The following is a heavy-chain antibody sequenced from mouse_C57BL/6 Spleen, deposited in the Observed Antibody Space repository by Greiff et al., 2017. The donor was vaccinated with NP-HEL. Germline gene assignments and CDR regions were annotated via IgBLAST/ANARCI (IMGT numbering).Heavy chain of an antibody. J-gene: IGHJ4*01. CDR2: ISNGGGST. Sequence: DVHLVESGGGLVQPGGSLKLSCAASGFTFSDYYMYWVRQTPEKRLEWVAYISNGGGSTYYPDTVKGRFTISRDNAKNTLYLQMSRLKSEDTAMYYCARRDSNYAMDYWGQGTSVTVSS. CDR1: GFTFSDYY. D-gene: IGHD2-5*01. V-gene: IGHV5-12*01. CDR3: ARRDSNYAMDY.